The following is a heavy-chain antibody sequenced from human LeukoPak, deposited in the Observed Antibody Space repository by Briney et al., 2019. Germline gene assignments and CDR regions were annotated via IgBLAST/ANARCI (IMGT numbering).Heavy chain of an antibody. CDR3: AKDPSGYYSLRLNY. Sequence: SETLSLTCAVYGGSFSGYYWSWIRQPPGKGLEWIGEIYHSGSTNYNPSLKSRVTISVDKSKNQFSLKLSSVTAADTAVYYCAKDPSGYYSLRLNYWGQGTLVTVSS. J-gene: IGHJ4*02. D-gene: IGHD3-22*01. CDR2: IYHSGST. V-gene: IGHV4-34*01. CDR1: GGSFSGYY.